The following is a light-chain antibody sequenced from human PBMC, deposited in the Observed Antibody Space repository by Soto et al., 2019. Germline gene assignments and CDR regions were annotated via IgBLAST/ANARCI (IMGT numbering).Light chain of an antibody. CDR2: AAS. V-gene: IGKV1-8*01. CDR3: QQYYSYPPST. J-gene: IGKJ4*01. Sequence: AIRMTQSPSSFSASTGDRVTITCRASQGISSYLAWYQQKPGKAPKLLIYAASTLQSGVPSRFRGSGSGTDFTLTISCLQSEDFATYYCQQYYSYPPSTFGGGTKVEIK. CDR1: QGISSY.